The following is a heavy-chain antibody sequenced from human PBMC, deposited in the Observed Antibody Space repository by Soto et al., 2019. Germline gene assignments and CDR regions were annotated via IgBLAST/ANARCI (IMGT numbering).Heavy chain of an antibody. J-gene: IGHJ6*02. D-gene: IGHD3-9*01. CDR2: IKQDGSEK. CDR3: ARDVYYDSLTGYYTPYYYYGMDV. CDR1: GFTLSSYW. V-gene: IGHV3-7*01. Sequence: GGSLRLSCEVSGFTLSSYWMSWVRQAPGKGLEWVANIKQDGSEKYYVDSVKGRFTISRDNAKNSLYLQMNSLRAEDTAVYYCARDVYYDSLTGYYTPYYYYGMDVWGQGTTVTVSS.